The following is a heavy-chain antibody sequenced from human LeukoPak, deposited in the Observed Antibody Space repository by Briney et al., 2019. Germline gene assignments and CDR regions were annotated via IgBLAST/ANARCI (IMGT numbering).Heavy chain of an antibody. V-gene: IGHV3-23*01. J-gene: IGHJ4*02. D-gene: IGHD4-17*01. CDR1: GFTFSSYA. CDR2: ISGSGGST. CDR3: AKVYGAYYFDY. Sequence: GGSLRLSCAASGFTFSSYAMSWVRQAPGKGLEWVSAISGSGGSTYYADSAKGRFTISRDNSKTTLYLQMTSLRPEDTAVYYCAKVYGAYYFDYWGQGTLVTVSS.